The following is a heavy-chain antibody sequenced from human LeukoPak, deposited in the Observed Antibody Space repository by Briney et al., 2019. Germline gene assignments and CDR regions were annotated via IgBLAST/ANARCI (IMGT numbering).Heavy chain of an antibody. D-gene: IGHD6-13*01. CDR1: GFTFDDYG. J-gene: IGHJ6*03. CDR2: INWNGGST. Sequence: GGSLRLSCAASGFTFDDYGMSWVRQAPGKGLEWVSGINWNGGSTGYADSVKGRFTISRDNAKNSLYLQMNSLRAEDTALYYCAGRRVLAAAGTVRRYYYYYYMDVWGKGTTVTISS. CDR3: AGRRVLAAAGTVRRYYYYYYMDV. V-gene: IGHV3-20*04.